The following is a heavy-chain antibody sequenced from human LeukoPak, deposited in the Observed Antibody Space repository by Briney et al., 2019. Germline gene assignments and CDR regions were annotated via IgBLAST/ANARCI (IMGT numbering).Heavy chain of an antibody. Sequence: GGSLRLSCTVSGFTVSSNSMSWVRQAPGKGLEWVSFIYSGGNTHYSDSVKGRFTISRDNSKNTPYLQMNSLRADDTAVYYCARRAGEYSHPYDYWGQGTLVTVSS. CDR3: ARRAGEYSHPYDY. V-gene: IGHV3-53*01. CDR1: GFTVSSNS. CDR2: IYSGGNT. J-gene: IGHJ4*02. D-gene: IGHD4-17*01.